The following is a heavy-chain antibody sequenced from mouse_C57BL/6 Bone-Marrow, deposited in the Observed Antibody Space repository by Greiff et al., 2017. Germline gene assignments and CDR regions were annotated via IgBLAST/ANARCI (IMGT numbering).Heavy chain of an antibody. D-gene: IGHD1-1*01. CDR3: TSGGSGLHFDY. V-gene: IGHV14-4*01. J-gene: IGHJ2*01. CDR2: IDPENGDT. Sequence: EVKLQESGAELVRPGASVKLSCTASGFNIKDDYMHWVKQRPEQGLEWIGWIDPENGDTEYASKFQGKATITADTSSNTAYLQLSSLTSEDTAVYYCTSGGSGLHFDYWGQGTTLTVSS. CDR1: GFNIKDDY.